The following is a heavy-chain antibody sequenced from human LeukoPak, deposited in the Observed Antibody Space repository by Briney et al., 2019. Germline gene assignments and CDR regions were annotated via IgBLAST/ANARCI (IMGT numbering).Heavy chain of an antibody. CDR1: GFTFSSHW. J-gene: IGHJ4*02. Sequence: GGSLRLSCAASGFTFSSHWMHWVRQAPGKGLEWVANIKQDDSEKYYVASVKGRFTISRDNAKNSLYLQMNSLRAEDTALYYCARELGEALHYFDYWGRGSLVTVSS. D-gene: IGHD2-21*01. CDR3: ARELGEALHYFDY. CDR2: IKQDDSEK. V-gene: IGHV3-7*03.